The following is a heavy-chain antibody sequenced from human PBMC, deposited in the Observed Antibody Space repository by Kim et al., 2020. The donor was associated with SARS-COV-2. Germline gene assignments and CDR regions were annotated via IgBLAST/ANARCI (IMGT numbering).Heavy chain of an antibody. CDR2: IYSGGST. CDR3: ARDRGYSYGLPYYYYYGMDV. D-gene: IGHD5-18*01. J-gene: IGHJ6*02. CDR1: GFTVSSNY. Sequence: GGSLRLSCAASGFTVSSNYMSWVRQAPGKGLEWVSVIYSGGSTYYADSVKGRFTISRDNSKNTLYLQMNSLRAEDTAVYYCARDRGYSYGLPYYYYYGMDVWGQGTTVTVSS. V-gene: IGHV3-53*01.